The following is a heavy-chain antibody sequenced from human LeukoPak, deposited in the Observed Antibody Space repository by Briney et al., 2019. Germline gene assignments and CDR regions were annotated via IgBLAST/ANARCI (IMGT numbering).Heavy chain of an antibody. J-gene: IGHJ4*02. CDR2: IKEDGSEK. V-gene: IGHV3-7*01. CDR1: GFTFSSYW. D-gene: IGHD3-16*01. CDR3: ARSSNLNY. Sequence: SGGSLRLSRAASGFTFSSYWMSWVRQAPGKGLEWVANIKEDGSEKFYADSVKGRFTISRDNAKNSLYLQMNSLRVEDTAVYYCARSSNLNYWGQGTLVTVSS.